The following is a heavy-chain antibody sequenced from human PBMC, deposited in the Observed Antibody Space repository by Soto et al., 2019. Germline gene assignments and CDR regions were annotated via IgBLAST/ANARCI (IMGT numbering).Heavy chain of an antibody. CDR2: MNPNSGNT. V-gene: IGHV1-8*01. CDR3: ARPTYYDFWSGYPAYYYMDV. J-gene: IGHJ6*03. CDR1: GYTFTSYD. D-gene: IGHD3-3*01. Sequence: ASVKVSCKASGYTFTSYDINWVRQATGQGLEWMGWMNPNSGNTGYAQKFQGRVTMTRNTSISTAYMELSSLRSEDTAVYYCARPTYYDFWSGYPAYYYMDVWGKGTTVTVSS.